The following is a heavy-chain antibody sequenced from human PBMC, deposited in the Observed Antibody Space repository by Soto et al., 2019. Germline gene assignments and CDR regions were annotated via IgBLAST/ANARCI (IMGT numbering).Heavy chain of an antibody. CDR3: SIGVFYGSGSYEYYYYHYGMAV. CDR1: GGSFSGYY. V-gene: IGHV4-34*01. J-gene: IGHJ6*02. D-gene: IGHD3-10*01. CDR2: INHSGST. Sequence: SETLSLACAVYGGSFSGYYWSWIRQPPGKGLEWIGEINHSGSTNYNPSLKSRVTISVDTSKNQFSLKLSSVTAADTAVYYCSIGVFYGSGSYEYYYYHYGMAVWGPGTTVTVSS.